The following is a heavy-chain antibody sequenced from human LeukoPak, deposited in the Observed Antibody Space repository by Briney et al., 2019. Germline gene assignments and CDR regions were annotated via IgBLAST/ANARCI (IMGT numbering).Heavy chain of an antibody. CDR1: GGSFSGYY. V-gene: IGHV4-34*01. CDR2: INHSGST. Sequence: PSETLSLTCAVYGGSFSGYYWGWIRQPPGKGLEWIGEINHSGSTNYNPSLKSRVTISVDTSKNQFSLKLSPVTAADTAVYYCARAPRYYFDYWGQGTLVTVSS. J-gene: IGHJ4*02. D-gene: IGHD3-16*02. CDR3: ARAPRYYFDY.